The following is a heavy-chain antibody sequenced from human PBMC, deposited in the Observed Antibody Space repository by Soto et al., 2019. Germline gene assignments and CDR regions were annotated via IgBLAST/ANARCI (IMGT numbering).Heavy chain of an antibody. D-gene: IGHD2-21*02. CDR1: GVSIISSTW. V-gene: IGHV4-4*02. J-gene: IGHJ5*02. CDR2: IHHSGSA. Sequence: QVQLQESGPGLVKPSGTLSLTCTVSGVSIISSTWWTWVRQSPGRGLAWLGQIHHSGSANYNPSIQSGVIMSVDKSKNQFSLSLSPVTAADTAVYICTRADFLRGAWGQGILFTVSS. CDR3: TRADFLRGA.